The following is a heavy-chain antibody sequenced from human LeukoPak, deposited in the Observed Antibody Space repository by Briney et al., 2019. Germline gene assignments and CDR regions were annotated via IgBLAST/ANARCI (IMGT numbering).Heavy chain of an antibody. J-gene: IGHJ4*02. V-gene: IGHV3-74*03. CDR3: AREGGSGWYPY. CDR2: INSDGYSI. CDR1: GFTFSSYW. Sequence: GGSLRLSCAASGFTFSSYWMHWVRQAPGKGLVWLSRINSDGYSISYADSVKGRFTISRDNAKNTLYLQMNTLTAEDTAVYYCAREGGSGWYPYWGQGTLVTVSS. D-gene: IGHD6-19*01.